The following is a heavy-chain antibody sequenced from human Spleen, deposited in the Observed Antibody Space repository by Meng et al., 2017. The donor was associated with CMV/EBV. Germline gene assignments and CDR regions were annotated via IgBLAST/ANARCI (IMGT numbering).Heavy chain of an antibody. J-gene: IGHJ4*02. CDR1: GGSFSGYY. D-gene: IGHD3-3*01. Sequence: SETLSLTCAVYGGSFSGYYWSWIRQPPGKGLEWIGEINHSGSTNYNPSLKSRVTISVDTSKNQFSLKLSSVTAADTAVYYCARAITIFGAKAFDYWGQGTLVTVSS. CDR3: ARAITIFGAKAFDY. CDR2: INHSGST. V-gene: IGHV4-34*01.